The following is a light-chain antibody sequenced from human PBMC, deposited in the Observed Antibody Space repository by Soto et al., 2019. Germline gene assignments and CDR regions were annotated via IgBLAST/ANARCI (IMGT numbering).Light chain of an antibody. CDR2: EVS. CDR3: CSYAGSSTWV. J-gene: IGLJ3*02. CDR1: SSDVGSYNL. V-gene: IGLV2-23*02. Sequence: QSALTQPASVSGSPEQSITISCTGTSSDVGSYNLVSWYQQHPGKAPKLMIYEVSKRPSGVSNRFSGSKSGNTASLTISGLQAEDEADYYCCSYAGSSTWVFGGGTQLTV.